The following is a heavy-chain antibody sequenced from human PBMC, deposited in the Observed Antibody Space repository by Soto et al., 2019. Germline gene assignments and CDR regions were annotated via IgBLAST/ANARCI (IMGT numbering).Heavy chain of an antibody. Sequence: ASVKVSCKASGYTFTGYYMHWVRQAPGQGLEWMGWINPNSGGTNYAQKFQGWVTMTRDTSISTAYMELSRLRSDDTAVYYCARGQSMSYGYFYYYGMDVWGQGTTVTVSS. CDR1: GYTFTGYY. CDR2: INPNSGGT. J-gene: IGHJ6*02. V-gene: IGHV1-2*04. D-gene: IGHD5-18*01. CDR3: ARGQSMSYGYFYYYGMDV.